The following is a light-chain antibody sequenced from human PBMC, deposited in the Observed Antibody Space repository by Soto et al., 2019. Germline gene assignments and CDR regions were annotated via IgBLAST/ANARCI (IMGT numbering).Light chain of an antibody. CDR3: QQYGSSPLT. Sequence: EIVLTQSPGTLSLSPGERATLSCRASQSVSNNYLAWYQQKPGQAPRLLIYGASSRATSMPDRFSGSWSGTDFTLTISRLEPEDFAVYYCQQYGSSPLTFGGGTKVEIK. V-gene: IGKV3-20*01. CDR1: QSVSNNY. CDR2: GAS. J-gene: IGKJ4*01.